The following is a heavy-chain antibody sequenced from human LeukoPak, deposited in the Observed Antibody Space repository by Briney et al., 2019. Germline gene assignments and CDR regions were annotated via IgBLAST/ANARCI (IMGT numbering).Heavy chain of an antibody. J-gene: IGHJ6*03. V-gene: IGHV4-59*01. CDR2: IYYSGST. CDR1: GGSISNYY. Sequence: SETLSLTCTVSGGSISNYYWSWIRQSPVKGLEWIGFIYYSGSTNYNPSLKSRVTISVDTSKNQFSLKLSSVTAADTAVYYCARGGLSYYYMDVWGKGTTVTVSS. CDR3: ARGGLSYYYMDV.